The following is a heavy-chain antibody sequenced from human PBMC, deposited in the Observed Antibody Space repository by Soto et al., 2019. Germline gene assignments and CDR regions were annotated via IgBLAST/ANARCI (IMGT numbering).Heavy chain of an antibody. CDR2: IYYSGST. CDR1: GGSISSSNYF. J-gene: IGHJ4*02. Sequence: HLQLQESGPGLVKPSETLSLSCTVSGGSISSSNYFWGWIRQPPGKGLEWIGSIYYSGSTYYNPSLRSRLTISVDTSKNQFSLKLSSVTAADTAVYYFVRSYDFWSGYYYYFDYWGQGTLVTVSS. D-gene: IGHD3-3*01. CDR3: VRSYDFWSGYYYYFDY. V-gene: IGHV4-39*01.